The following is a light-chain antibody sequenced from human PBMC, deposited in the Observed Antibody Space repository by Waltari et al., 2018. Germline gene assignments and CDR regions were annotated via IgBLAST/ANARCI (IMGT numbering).Light chain of an antibody. CDR1: QSLLHSNGNTY. J-gene: IGKJ2*03. V-gene: IGKV2-40*01. Sequence: IVMTQTPLSLPVTPGEPASISCRSSQSLLHSNGNTYLHWYLQKPGQSPRLLIYKLTNRESGVPDRFSGSGSGTDFTLKISRVEPEDVGVYYCMQTTKDPYSFGQGTKVGIK. CDR2: KLT. CDR3: MQTTKDPYS.